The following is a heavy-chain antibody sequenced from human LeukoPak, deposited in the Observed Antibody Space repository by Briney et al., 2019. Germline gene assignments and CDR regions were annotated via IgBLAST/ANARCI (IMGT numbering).Heavy chain of an antibody. CDR2: ISYDGSNK. V-gene: IGHV3-30*18. CDR3: AKDYHPGIQLWLRGFDY. J-gene: IGHJ4*02. Sequence: GRSLRLSCAASGFTFSSYGMHWVRQAPGKGLEWVAVISYDGSNKYYADSVKGRFTISRDNSKNTLYLQMNSLRAEDTAVYYCAKDYHPGIQLWLRGFDYWGQGTLVTVSS. D-gene: IGHD5-18*01. CDR1: GFTFSSYG.